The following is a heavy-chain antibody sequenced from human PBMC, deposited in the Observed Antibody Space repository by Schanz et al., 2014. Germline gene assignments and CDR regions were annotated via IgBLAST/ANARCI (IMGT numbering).Heavy chain of an antibody. CDR3: AKNQYDDVDLSSFYFDF. V-gene: IGHV3-23*04. D-gene: IGHD3-10*02. CDR1: GFSFSTHA. J-gene: IGHJ4*02. Sequence: EVQLVESGGGLVQPGGSLRLSCAASGFSFSTHAMSWVRQAPGKGLEWVSSISGDHRNTFYADSVKGRFTISRDNSKNTLYLQMNSLRPEDTAIYYCAKNQYDDVDLSSFYFDFWGQGTLVTVSS. CDR2: ISGDHRNT.